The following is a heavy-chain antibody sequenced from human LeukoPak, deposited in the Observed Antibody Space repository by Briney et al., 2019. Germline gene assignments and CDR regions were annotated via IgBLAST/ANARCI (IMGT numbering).Heavy chain of an antibody. CDR3: TRSDGYGLVGI. J-gene: IGHJ3*01. Sequence: SETLSLTCAVSGGSISSSNWWSWVRQPPGKGLEWIGEIYHSGSTNYNPSLKSRVTISVDTSKNHFSLTLSSVTAADTAVYYCTRSDGYGLVGIWGQGTMVTVSS. D-gene: IGHD3-10*01. CDR2: IYHSGST. CDR1: GGSISSSNW. V-gene: IGHV4-4*02.